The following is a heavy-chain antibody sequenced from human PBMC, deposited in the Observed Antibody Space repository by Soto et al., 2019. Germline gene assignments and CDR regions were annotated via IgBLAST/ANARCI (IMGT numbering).Heavy chain of an antibody. CDR3: ARGPLGDSSGYYY. Sequence: SETLSLTCTVSGGSISSGGYYWSWIRQHPGKGLEWIGYIYYSGSTYYNPSLKSRVTISVDTSKNQFSLKLSSVTAADTAVYYCARGPLGDSSGYYYWGQGTLVTVSS. V-gene: IGHV4-31*03. CDR2: IYYSGST. CDR1: GGSISSGGYY. J-gene: IGHJ4*02. D-gene: IGHD3-22*01.